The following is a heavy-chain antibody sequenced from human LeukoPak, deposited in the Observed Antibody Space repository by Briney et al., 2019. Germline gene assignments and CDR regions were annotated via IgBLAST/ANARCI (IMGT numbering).Heavy chain of an antibody. D-gene: IGHD3-10*01. CDR3: VKPLWFGELLGGTGDY. CDR1: GFTFSSYA. CDR2: ISSNGGST. Sequence: GGSLRLSYSASGFTFSSYAMHWVRQAPGKGLEYVSAISSNGGSTYYADSVKGRFTISRDNSKNTLYLQMSSLRAEDTAVYYCVKPLWFGELLGGTGDYWGQGTLVTVSS. V-gene: IGHV3-64D*06. J-gene: IGHJ4*02.